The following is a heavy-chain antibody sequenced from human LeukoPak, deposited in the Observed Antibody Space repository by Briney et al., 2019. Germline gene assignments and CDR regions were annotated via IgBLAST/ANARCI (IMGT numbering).Heavy chain of an antibody. J-gene: IGHJ4*02. CDR1: GYTFTSYA. V-gene: IGHV1-3*01. D-gene: IGHD6-19*01. Sequence: ASVKVSCKASGYTFTSYAMHWVRQAPGQRLEWMGWINAGNGNKKYSQKFQGRVTITRDTSASTAYMELSSLRSEDTAVYYCARGIAVSGRGYWGQGTLVTVSS. CDR2: INAGNGNK. CDR3: ARGIAVSGRGY.